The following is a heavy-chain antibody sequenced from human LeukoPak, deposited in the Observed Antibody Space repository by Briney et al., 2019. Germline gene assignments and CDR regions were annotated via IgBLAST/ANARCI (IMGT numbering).Heavy chain of an antibody. J-gene: IGHJ6*03. D-gene: IGHD3-3*01. Sequence: ASVKVSCKASGGTLSSYAISWVRQAPGQGLEWMGGIIPIFGTANYAQKFQGRVTITTDESTSTVYMELSSLRSEDTAVYYCARAAIFGVVMGPYYMDVWGKGTTVTVSS. V-gene: IGHV1-69*05. CDR2: IIPIFGTA. CDR3: ARAAIFGVVMGPYYMDV. CDR1: GGTLSSYA.